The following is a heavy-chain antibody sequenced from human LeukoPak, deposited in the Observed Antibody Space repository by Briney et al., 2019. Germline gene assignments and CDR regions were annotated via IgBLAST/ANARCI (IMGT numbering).Heavy chain of an antibody. CDR1: GFTFSTYI. CDR3: ARGTATTGGYFQH. CDR2: ISSDSTTM. Sequence: GGSLRLSCVAPGFTFSTYIMNWVRQAPGKGLEWVSYISSDSTTMNYADSVRGRFIISRDNAKSSLFLQMNSLRDEDTAVYYCARGTATTGGYFQHCGPGTLVTVSS. V-gene: IGHV3-48*02. D-gene: IGHD1-1*01. J-gene: IGHJ1*01.